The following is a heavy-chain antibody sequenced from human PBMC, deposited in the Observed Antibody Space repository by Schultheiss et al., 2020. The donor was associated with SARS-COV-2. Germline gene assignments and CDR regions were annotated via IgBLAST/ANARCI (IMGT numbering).Heavy chain of an antibody. Sequence: SETLSLTCTVSGGSISSYYWGWIRQPPGKGLEWIGSIYYSGSTYYNPSLKSRVTISVDTSKNQFSLKLSSVTAADTAVYYCAPQQYYYDSSGYYYVAAFDIWGQGTMVTVSS. CDR2: IYYSGST. CDR3: APQQYYYDSSGYYYVAAFDI. J-gene: IGHJ3*02. CDR1: GGSISSYY. V-gene: IGHV4-39*01. D-gene: IGHD3-22*01.